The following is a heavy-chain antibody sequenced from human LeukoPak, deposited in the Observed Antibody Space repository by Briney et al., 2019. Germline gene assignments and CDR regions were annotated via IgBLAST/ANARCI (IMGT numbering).Heavy chain of an antibody. CDR3: ATTGKTNAYYYYYYGMDV. CDR1: GFTFSSYA. CDR2: IYSGGST. Sequence: GGSLRLSCAASGFTFSSYAMHWVRQAPGKGLEWVSVIYSGGSTYYADSVKGRFTISRHNSKNTLYLQMNSLRAEDTAVYYCATTGKTNAYYYYYYGMDVWGQGTTVTVSS. D-gene: IGHD4-11*01. V-gene: IGHV3-53*04. J-gene: IGHJ6*02.